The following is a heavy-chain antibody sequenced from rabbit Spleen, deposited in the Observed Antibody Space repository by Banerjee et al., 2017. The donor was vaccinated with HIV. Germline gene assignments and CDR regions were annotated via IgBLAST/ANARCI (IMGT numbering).Heavy chain of an antibody. Sequence: QEQLVESGGGLVQPGGSLTLTCTASGFSFSSGWICWVRQAPGKGLEWIACIYAGGSDTTYYANWAKGRFTISKTSSTTVTLQMTSLTAADTATYFCARDLADAIGWNFNLWGPGTLVTVS. D-gene: IGHD4-1*01. CDR1: GFSFSSGW. CDR2: IYAGGSDTT. CDR3: ARDLADAIGWNFNL. V-gene: IGHV1S45*01. J-gene: IGHJ4*01.